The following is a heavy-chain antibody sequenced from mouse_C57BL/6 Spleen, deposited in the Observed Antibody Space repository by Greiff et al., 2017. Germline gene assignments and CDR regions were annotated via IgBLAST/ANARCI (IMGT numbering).Heavy chain of an antibody. CDR1: GYTFTSYW. D-gene: IGHD3-3*01. V-gene: IGHV1-64*01. J-gene: IGHJ3*01. CDR2: IHPNSGST. Sequence: QVQLKQPGAELVKPGASVKLSCKASGYTFTSYWMHWVKQRPGQGLEWIGMIHPNSGSTNYNEKFKSKATLTVDKSSSTAYMQLSSLTSEDSAVYYCARGPPRPWFAYWGQGTLVTVSA. CDR3: ARGPPRPWFAY.